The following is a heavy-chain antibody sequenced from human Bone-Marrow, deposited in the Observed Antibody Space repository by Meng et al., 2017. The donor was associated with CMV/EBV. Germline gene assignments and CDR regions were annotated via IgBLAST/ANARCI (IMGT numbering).Heavy chain of an antibody. CDR2: IRTGGRHK. J-gene: IGHJ4*02. CDR1: GFTSNKYG. V-gene: IGHV3-30*02. CDR3: AKESSGSVGATPDYIDY. Sequence: GESLKISCAASGFTSNKYGMHWVRQAPGKGLEWVAFIRTGGRHKFHAESVKGRFTISRDNSKNTLYLQMNSLRAEDTAVYYCAKESSGSVGATPDYIDYWGQGTLVTVSS. D-gene: IGHD1-26*01.